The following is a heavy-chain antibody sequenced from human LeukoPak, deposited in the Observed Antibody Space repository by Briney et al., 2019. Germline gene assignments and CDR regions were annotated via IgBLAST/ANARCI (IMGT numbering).Heavy chain of an antibody. CDR2: ISPSGDNI. J-gene: IGHJ4*02. CDR1: GFTFSDHG. CDR3: TKDHGHGWFPS. Sequence: PGGSLRLSCAASGFTFSDHGITWVRQAPGKGLEWVSTISPSGDNIYYVDSVKGRFTISRDNSRNTLFLQMNSLKAEDTAIYYCTKDHGHGWFPSWGQGTLVTVSS. V-gene: IGHV3-23*01. D-gene: IGHD2-15*01.